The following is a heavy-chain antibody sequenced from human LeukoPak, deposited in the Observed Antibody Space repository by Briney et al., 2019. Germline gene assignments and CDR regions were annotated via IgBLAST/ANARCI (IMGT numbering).Heavy chain of an antibody. Sequence: GGSLRLSCAASGFNFVDYAMHWVRQVPGKGLEWVSGISYNSGTIVYADSVKGRFTISRDNAKNSLYLQMNSLRAEDTAVYYCARLRYDDFWSGSWRYYYSMDVWGKGTTVTVSS. CDR2: ISYNSGTI. CDR1: GFNFVDYA. D-gene: IGHD3-3*01. J-gene: IGHJ6*03. V-gene: IGHV3-9*01. CDR3: ARLRYDDFWSGSWRYYYSMDV.